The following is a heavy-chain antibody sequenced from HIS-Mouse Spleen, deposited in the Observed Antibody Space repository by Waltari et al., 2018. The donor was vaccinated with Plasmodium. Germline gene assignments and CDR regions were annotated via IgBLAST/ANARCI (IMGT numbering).Heavy chain of an antibody. CDR3: ARGMKSSSSAFDI. V-gene: IGHV3-53*01. J-gene: IGHJ3*02. CDR1: GCTVGSNY. D-gene: IGHD6-6*01. Sequence: EVQLVESGGGLIQPGGSLRLSCAASGCTVGSNYMSWVRQAPGKGLEWVSVIYSGGSTYYADSVKGRFTISRDNSKNTLYLQMNSLRAEDTAVYYCARGMKSSSSAFDIWGQGTMVTVSS. CDR2: IYSGGST.